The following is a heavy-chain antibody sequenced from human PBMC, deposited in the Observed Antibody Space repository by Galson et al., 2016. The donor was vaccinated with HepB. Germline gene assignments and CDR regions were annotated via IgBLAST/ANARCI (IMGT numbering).Heavy chain of an antibody. V-gene: IGHV3-30*18. CDR3: AKDVGGARGSRGWSWGASYDYYYYGMDV. Sequence: SLRLSCAASGFTFSSYGMHWVRQAPGKGLEWVAVISSDGGNKYYADSVKGRFTTSRDNPKNTLYLQMSSLRPEDTAVYYCAKDVGGARGSRGWSWGASYDYYYYGMDVWGQGTTVTVSS. CDR1: GFTFSSYG. D-gene: IGHD6-19*01. J-gene: IGHJ6*02. CDR2: ISSDGGNK.